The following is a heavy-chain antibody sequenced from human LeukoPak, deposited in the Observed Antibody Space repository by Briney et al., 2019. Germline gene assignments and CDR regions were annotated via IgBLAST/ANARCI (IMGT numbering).Heavy chain of an antibody. CDR1: GGSIIGSY. CDR2: VYNTVDV. Sequence: SETLSPRCTVSGGSIIGSYWTWIRQSPGKTLQWIGYVYNTVDVNYNPSLQSRATISVDMSSNHFSLRLNSVTAADAAIYYCARNRNYDSTGYNPSYYFDDWGQGALVTVSS. CDR3: ARNRNYDSTGYNPSYYFDD. J-gene: IGHJ4*02. D-gene: IGHD3-16*01. V-gene: IGHV4-59*01.